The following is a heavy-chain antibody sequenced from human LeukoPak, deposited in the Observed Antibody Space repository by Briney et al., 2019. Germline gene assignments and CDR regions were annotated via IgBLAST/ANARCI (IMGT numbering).Heavy chain of an antibody. J-gene: IGHJ5*02. CDR1: GFTVSSNY. D-gene: IGHD3-22*01. CDR2: IYSGGST. Sequence: GGSLRLSCAASGFTVSSNYMSWVRQAPGKGLEWVSVIYSGGSTYYADSVKGRFTISRHNSKNTLYLQMNSLRAEDTAVYYCARDWSQYYDSSGYSNWFDPWGQGTLVTVSS. V-gene: IGHV3-53*04. CDR3: ARDWSQYYDSSGYSNWFDP.